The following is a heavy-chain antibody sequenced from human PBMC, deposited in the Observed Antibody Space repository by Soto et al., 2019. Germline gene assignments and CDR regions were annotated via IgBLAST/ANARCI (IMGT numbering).Heavy chain of an antibody. CDR3: ARGHGGITVFGAPGHFDY. Sequence: PSETLSLTCTVSGDSISSSTYYWGWIRQPPGKGLEWIGSVSYSGSTYYNPPLKSRVTISVDTSKNQFSLEVSSVSAADTAVYYCARGHGGITVFGAPGHFDYWGQGTLVTVSS. CDR1: GDSISSSTYY. V-gene: IGHV4-39*01. CDR2: VSYSGST. D-gene: IGHD3-3*01. J-gene: IGHJ4*02.